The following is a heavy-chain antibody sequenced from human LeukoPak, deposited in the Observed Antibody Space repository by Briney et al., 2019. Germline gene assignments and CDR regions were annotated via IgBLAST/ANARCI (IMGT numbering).Heavy chain of an antibody. V-gene: IGHV4-59*08. CDR1: GGSISSYY. D-gene: IGHD6-6*01. CDR2: IYYSGST. Sequence: SETLSLTCTVSGGSISSYYWSWLRQPPGQGLDWIGYIYYSGSTNYNPSLKSRVTISVDTSKNQFSLKLSSVTAADTAVYYCARLYSSSFPLYWGQGTLVTVSS. CDR3: ARLYSSSFPLY. J-gene: IGHJ4*02.